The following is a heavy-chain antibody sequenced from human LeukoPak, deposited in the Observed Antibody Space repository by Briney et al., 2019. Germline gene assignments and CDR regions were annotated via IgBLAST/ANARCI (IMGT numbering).Heavy chain of an antibody. CDR1: GFTFSNYG. CDR2: INDDDGST. CDR3: AKDIYCGGDCYIRAGHS. V-gene: IGHV3-23*01. D-gene: IGHD2-21*02. Sequence: GGSLRLSCAASGFTFSNYGMSWVRQAPGKGLEWVSAINDDDGSTFYADSVKGRFTISRDNSKNTLYLQMKSLRAEDTAVYYCAKDIYCGGDCYIRAGHSWGQGTLVTVSS. J-gene: IGHJ4*02.